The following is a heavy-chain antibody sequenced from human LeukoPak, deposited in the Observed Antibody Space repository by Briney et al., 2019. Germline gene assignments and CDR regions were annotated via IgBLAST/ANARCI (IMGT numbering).Heavy chain of an antibody. D-gene: IGHD3-10*01. CDR3: AKSGGGFGELANWFDP. J-gene: IGHJ5*02. V-gene: IGHV3-9*01. Sequence: GGSLRLSCAASGFTFDDYAMHWVRQAPGKGLEWVSGISWNSGSIGYADSVKGRFTISRDNAKNSLYLQMNSLRAEDTALYYCAKSGGGFGELANWFDPWGQGTLVTVSS. CDR2: ISWNSGSI. CDR1: GFTFDDYA.